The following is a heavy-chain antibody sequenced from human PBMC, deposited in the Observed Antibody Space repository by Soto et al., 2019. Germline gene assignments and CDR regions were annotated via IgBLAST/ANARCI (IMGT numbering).Heavy chain of an antibody. CDR3: ARPMGTGTTMWIY. Sequence: QVQLQESGPGLVKPSETLSLTCTVSGGSISSYYWSWIRQPPGKGLEWIGYIYYSGSTNYNPSLKSRVTISVDTSKNQFSLKLSSVTAADTAVYYCARPMGTGTTMWIYWGQGTLVTVSS. J-gene: IGHJ4*02. D-gene: IGHD1-1*01. V-gene: IGHV4-59*01. CDR2: IYYSGST. CDR1: GGSISSYY.